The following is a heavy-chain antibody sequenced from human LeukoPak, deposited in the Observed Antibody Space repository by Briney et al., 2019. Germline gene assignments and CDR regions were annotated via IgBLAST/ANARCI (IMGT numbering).Heavy chain of an antibody. V-gene: IGHV4-39*07. D-gene: IGHD3-22*01. CDR3: ARAPRDSNGYYMRSFDS. CDR2: IYHSGYT. J-gene: IGHJ4*02. CDR1: GDSISSSSYY. Sequence: SETLSLTCTVSGDSISSSSYYWGCIRQPPGQGLEWIGGIYHSGYTYYYPSLKSRVTLSVDTSKNQFSLRLSSVTAADTAVYYCARAPRDSNGYYMRSFDSWGQGTLVIVSS.